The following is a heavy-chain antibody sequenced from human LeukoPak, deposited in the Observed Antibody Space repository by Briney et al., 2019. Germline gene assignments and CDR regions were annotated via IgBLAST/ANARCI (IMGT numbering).Heavy chain of an antibody. CDR3: ARDPYSTRRAFDI. D-gene: IGHD5-18*01. CDR2: ISYSGST. Sequence: KPSETLSLTCTVSGDSISSYYWSWIRQPPGKGLEWIGYISYSGSTNYNPSLKSRVTMSVDTSKNQFSLKLSSVTAADTAVYYCARDPYSTRRAFDIWGQGTMVTVSS. V-gene: IGHV4-59*01. J-gene: IGHJ3*02. CDR1: GDSISSYY.